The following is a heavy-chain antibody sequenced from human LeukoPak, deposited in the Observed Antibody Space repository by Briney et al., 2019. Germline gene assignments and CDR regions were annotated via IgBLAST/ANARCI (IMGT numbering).Heavy chain of an antibody. J-gene: IGHJ4*02. CDR3: ARAGRDGYNYADY. Sequence: GGSLRLSCAASGFTFSTYGMHWVRQAPGKGLEWVAVISYDGSNEYFVDSVKGRFTISRDNSKNTLYLQMNSLRAEDTAVYYCARAGRDGYNYADYWGQGTLVTVSS. CDR2: ISYDGSNE. CDR1: GFTFSTYG. D-gene: IGHD5-24*01. V-gene: IGHV3-30*03.